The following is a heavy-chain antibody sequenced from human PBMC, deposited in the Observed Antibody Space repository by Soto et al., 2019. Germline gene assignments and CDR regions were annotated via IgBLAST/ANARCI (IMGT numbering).Heavy chain of an antibody. CDR3: ARGRIVVVPAAIKNWFDP. D-gene: IGHD2-2*01. CDR2: IYYSGST. CDR1: GGSISSGDYY. V-gene: IGHV4-30-4*01. J-gene: IGHJ5*02. Sequence: PSETLSLTCTVSGGSISSGDYYWSWIRQPPGKGLEWIGYIYYSGSTYYNPSLKSRVTISVDTSKNQFSLKLSSVTAADTAVYYCARGRIVVVPAAIKNWFDPWGQGTLVTVSS.